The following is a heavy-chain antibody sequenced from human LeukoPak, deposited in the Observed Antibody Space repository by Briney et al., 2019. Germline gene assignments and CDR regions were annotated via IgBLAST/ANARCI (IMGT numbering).Heavy chain of an antibody. CDR1: GFTFDDYA. V-gene: IGHV3-9*01. CDR3: AKDLYSGYDVAFDY. J-gene: IGHJ4*02. D-gene: IGHD5-12*01. CDR2: ISWNSGSI. Sequence: PGRSLRLSCAASGFTFDDYAMHWVRQAPGKGLEWVSGISWNSGSIGYADSVKGRFTISRDNAKNSLYLQMNSLRAEDTALYYCAKDLYSGYDVAFDYWGQGTLVTVSS.